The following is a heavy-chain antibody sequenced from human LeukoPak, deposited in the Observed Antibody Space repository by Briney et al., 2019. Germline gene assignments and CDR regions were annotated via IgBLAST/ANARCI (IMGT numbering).Heavy chain of an antibody. D-gene: IGHD6-13*01. CDR1: GFSASGYW. CDR2: IKQDGSEK. V-gene: IGHV3-7*01. J-gene: IGHJ4*02. Sequence: GGSLSLSCAVSGFSASGYWMTGVRQAPGKGLEWVGNIKQDGSEKNYVDSVKGRFTISRDNAENSLFLQMNSLRVEDTAVYYCAREWQGGIAAAGTRIEGDYWGQGTLVAVSS. CDR3: AREWQGGIAAAGTRIEGDY.